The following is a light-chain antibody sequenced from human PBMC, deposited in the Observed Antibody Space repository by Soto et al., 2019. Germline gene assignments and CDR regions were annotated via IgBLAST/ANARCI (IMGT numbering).Light chain of an antibody. J-gene: IGKJ3*01. CDR2: AAS. V-gene: IGKV1-39*01. CDR3: QQSYSTPFT. Sequence: DIQMTQSPSSLSASVGDSVTITCRASPDISSYLNWYQQKPGKAPKLLIYAASTLHSGVPSRFSGSESGTDFTLTISSLPPEDFATYYCQQSYSTPFTFGPGTKVDF. CDR1: PDISSY.